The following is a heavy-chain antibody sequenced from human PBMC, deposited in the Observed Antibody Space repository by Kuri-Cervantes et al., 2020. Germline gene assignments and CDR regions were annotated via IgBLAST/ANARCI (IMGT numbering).Heavy chain of an antibody. J-gene: IGHJ5*02. CDR3: AVDSGWSFSGWFDP. CDR2: FDPEDGET. V-gene: IGHV1-24*01. D-gene: IGHD6-19*01. CDR1: GYTLTELS. Sequence: ASVKVSCKVSGYTLTELSMHWVRQAPGKGLEWMGGFDPEDGETIYAQKFQGRVTMTRDTSISTAYMELSRQRSDDTAVYYCAVDSGWSFSGWFDPWGQGTLVTVSS.